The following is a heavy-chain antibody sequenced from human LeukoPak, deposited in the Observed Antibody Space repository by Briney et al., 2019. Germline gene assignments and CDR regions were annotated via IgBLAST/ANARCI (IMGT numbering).Heavy chain of an antibody. CDR2: INPNSGGT. J-gene: IGHJ4*02. CDR3: ARSSRDYSSSWSFDY. D-gene: IGHD6-13*01. V-gene: IGHV1-2*02. CDR1: GYTSTGYY. Sequence: GASVKVSCKASGYTSTGYYMHWVRQAPGQGLEWMGWINPNSGGTNYAQKFQGRVTMTRDTSISTAYMELSRLRSDDTAVYYCARSSRDYSSSWSFDYWGQGTLVTVSS.